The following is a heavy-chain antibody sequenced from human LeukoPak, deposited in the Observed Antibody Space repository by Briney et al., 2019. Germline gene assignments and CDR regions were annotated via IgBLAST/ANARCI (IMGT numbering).Heavy chain of an antibody. Sequence: SETLSLTCTVSGDSISSYYCNWIRQPAGKGLEYIGRIYSTGSTNYNPSLKSRVTMSEDTSKNHFSLKLSSVTAADTTVYYCATTTSILAFDIWGQGTMVTVSS. V-gene: IGHV4-4*07. CDR1: GDSISSYY. D-gene: IGHD3-3*01. CDR3: ATTTSILAFDI. J-gene: IGHJ3*02. CDR2: IYSTGST.